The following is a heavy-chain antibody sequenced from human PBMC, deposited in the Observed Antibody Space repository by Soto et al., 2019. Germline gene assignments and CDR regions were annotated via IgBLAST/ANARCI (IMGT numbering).Heavy chain of an antibody. V-gene: IGHV3-23*01. J-gene: IGHJ4*02. Sequence: ELQLLESGGGLVQPGGSLRLSCAASGFTFSSYAMRWVRQAPGKGLEWVSAISGSGGSTYYADSVKCRFTISRDNSKNTLYLQMNSLRAEDTAVYYCARRVSGSYYDYWGQGTLVTVST. D-gene: IGHD1-26*01. CDR3: ARRVSGSYYDY. CDR1: GFTFSSYA. CDR2: ISGSGGST.